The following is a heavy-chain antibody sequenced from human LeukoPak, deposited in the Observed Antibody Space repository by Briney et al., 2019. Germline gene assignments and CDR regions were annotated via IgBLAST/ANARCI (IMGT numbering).Heavy chain of an antibody. CDR1: GFNFDIYT. Sequence: GGSLRLSCAASGFNFDIYTMTWVRQAPGKGLRWVALISVSGGMSYYTDSVKGRFSISRDSFRNTLHLKMNDLRTEDTAVYYCVKDTRMYSYDSSGFDNWGQGTLVTVSS. D-gene: IGHD3-22*01. CDR2: ISVSGGMS. V-gene: IGHV3-23*01. CDR3: VKDTRMYSYDSSGFDN. J-gene: IGHJ4*02.